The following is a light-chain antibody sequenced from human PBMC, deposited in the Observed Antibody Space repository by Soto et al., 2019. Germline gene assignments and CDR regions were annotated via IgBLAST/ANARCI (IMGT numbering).Light chain of an antibody. V-gene: IGKV2-28*01. Sequence: DIVMTQSPLSLPVTPGEPASISCRSSQSLLHSNGYNYLDWYLQKPGQSPQLLIYLGSNRASGVXDXYSGSGSGTDLTLKISRVEAEDVGVYYCMQALQTPLTFGGGTKVEIK. CDR2: LGS. CDR3: MQALQTPLT. J-gene: IGKJ4*01. CDR1: QSLLHSNGYNY.